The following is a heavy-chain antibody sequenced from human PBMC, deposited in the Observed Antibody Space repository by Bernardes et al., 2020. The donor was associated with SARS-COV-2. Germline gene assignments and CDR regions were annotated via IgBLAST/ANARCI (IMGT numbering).Heavy chain of an antibody. V-gene: IGHV5-51*01. Sequence: GAYLKISCQGSGYSFTSYWIGWVRHLPGNGLEWVGLIYPGDSDTRYRPSFQGQVTISADKSISTAYLQWSSLKASDTAMYYCARHLHLSPHTNWFDPWGQGTLVTVSS. CDR1: GYSFTSYW. J-gene: IGHJ5*02. CDR3: ARHLHLSPHTNWFDP. CDR2: IYPGDSDT.